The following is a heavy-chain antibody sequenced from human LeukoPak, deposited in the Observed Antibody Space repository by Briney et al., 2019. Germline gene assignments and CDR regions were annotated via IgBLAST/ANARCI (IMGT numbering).Heavy chain of an antibody. V-gene: IGHV3-21*01. Sequence: GGSLRLSCAASGFTFSSYSMNWVRQAPGKGLEWVSSISSSSSYIYYADSVKGRFTISRDNAKNSLYLQMNSLRAEDTAVYYCASDTYQLLLAGDYGMDVWGQGTTVTVSS. CDR2: ISSSSSYI. D-gene: IGHD2-2*01. CDR1: GFTFSSYS. J-gene: IGHJ6*02. CDR3: ASDTYQLLLAGDYGMDV.